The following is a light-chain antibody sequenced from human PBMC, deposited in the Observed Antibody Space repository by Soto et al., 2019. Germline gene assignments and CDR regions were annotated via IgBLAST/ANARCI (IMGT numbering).Light chain of an antibody. Sequence: QSALTQPASVSGSPGQPSTLSCTGTSSDVGRYNLVSWYQQHSSKAPKLMIYEGSKLPSGISNCFSGSKSGNTASLTISGLQAEDVAEYYYCSYEARSRIYFFGSGPKLTVL. CDR1: SSDVGRYNL. CDR3: CSYEARSRIYF. J-gene: IGLJ1*01. CDR2: EGS. V-gene: IGLV2-23*01.